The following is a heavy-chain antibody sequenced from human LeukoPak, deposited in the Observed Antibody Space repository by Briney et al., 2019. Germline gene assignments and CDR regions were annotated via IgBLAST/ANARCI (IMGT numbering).Heavy chain of an antibody. CDR1: GGTFSSYT. Sequence: ASVKVSCKASGGTFSSYTISWVRQAPGQGLEWMGRIIPILGIANYAQKFQGRVTITADKSTSTAYMELSSLGSEDTAVYYCARVGLIYYFDYWGQGTLVTVSS. V-gene: IGHV1-69*02. CDR2: IIPILGIA. J-gene: IGHJ4*02. CDR3: ARVGLIYYFDY. D-gene: IGHD2-15*01.